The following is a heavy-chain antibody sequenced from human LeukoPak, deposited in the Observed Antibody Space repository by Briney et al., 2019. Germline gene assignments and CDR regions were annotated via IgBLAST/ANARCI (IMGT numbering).Heavy chain of an antibody. CDR1: GYRFTSYW. J-gene: IGHJ4*02. Sequence: GESLKISCKGSGYRFTSYWIGWVRQMPGKGLEWMGIISPDDSDTRYSPSFQGQVTISADKSISTAYLQWSSLKASDTAMYYCWRRVGRIGGYFDCWGQGTLVTVSS. V-gene: IGHV5-51*01. D-gene: IGHD3-16*01. CDR2: ISPDDSDT. CDR3: WRRVGRIGGYFDC.